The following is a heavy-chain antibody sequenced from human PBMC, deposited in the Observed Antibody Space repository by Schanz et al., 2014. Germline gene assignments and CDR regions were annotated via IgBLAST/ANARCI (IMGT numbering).Heavy chain of an antibody. CDR3: AKVDRTRYYAMDV. CDR1: GYTFTSYY. D-gene: IGHD3-9*01. V-gene: IGHV1-46*01. CDR2: IIPILDKT. J-gene: IGHJ6*02. Sequence: QGQLVQSGAEVKKPGASVKVSCKASGYTFTSYYMHWVRQAPGQGLEWMGRIIPILDKTNYAQKFQGRVTMTADKSTSTVYMEVSGLRSEDTAVYYCAKVDRTRYYAMDVWGQGTTVTVSS.